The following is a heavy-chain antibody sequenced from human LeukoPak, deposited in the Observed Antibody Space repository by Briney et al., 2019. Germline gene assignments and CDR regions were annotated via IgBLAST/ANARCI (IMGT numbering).Heavy chain of an antibody. Sequence: GGSLRLSCAASGFTFDDYGMSWVRQAPGKGLEWVSSISSSSSYIYYADSVKGRFTISRDNAKNSLYLQMNSLRAEDTAVYYCATPEGQRAFDIWGQGTMVTVSS. CDR1: GFTFDDYG. CDR3: ATPEGQRAFDI. D-gene: IGHD6-25*01. V-gene: IGHV3-21*01. J-gene: IGHJ3*02. CDR2: ISSSSSYI.